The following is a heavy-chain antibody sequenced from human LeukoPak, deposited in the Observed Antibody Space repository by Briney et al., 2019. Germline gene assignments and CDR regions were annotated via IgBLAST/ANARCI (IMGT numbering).Heavy chain of an antibody. CDR3: ARALGIVYSRPFDY. J-gene: IGHJ4*02. Sequence: ASVKVSCKASGYTIASYAMHWVRQAPGQRLEWMGWILAGNGNTKYSQRFQGRVTITRDTSARTAYMELSSLKSEDTAVYYCARALGIVYSRPFDYWGQGTLVTVSS. V-gene: IGHV1-3*01. CDR2: ILAGNGNT. D-gene: IGHD3-22*01. CDR1: GYTIASYA.